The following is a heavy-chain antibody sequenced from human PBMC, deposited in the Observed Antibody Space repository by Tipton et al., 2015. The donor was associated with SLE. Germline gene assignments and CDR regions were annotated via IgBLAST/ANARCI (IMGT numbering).Heavy chain of an antibody. J-gene: IGHJ4*02. CDR3: AKDSGTYYFDF. CDR1: GDSVSNEFYS. D-gene: IGHD1-26*01. Sequence: TLSLTCAVSGDSVSNEFYSWGWVRQPAGKGLEWIGRIHVTGTSTYNPSLKSRVTLSIDTSKNQFSLKLSSVTAADTAVYYCAKDSGTYYFDFWGQGVLVNVSS. CDR2: IHVTGTS. V-gene: IGHV4-61*10.